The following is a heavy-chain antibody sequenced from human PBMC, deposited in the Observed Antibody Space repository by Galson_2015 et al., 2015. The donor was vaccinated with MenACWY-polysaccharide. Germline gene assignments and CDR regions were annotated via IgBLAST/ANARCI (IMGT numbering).Heavy chain of an antibody. Sequence: SMRLSCVASGFTFSSYEMNWVRQAPGKGLEWVSYISGSGGTIYYADSVKGRFTISRDNAKNSLYLQMSSLRAEDAAVYYCTRDDSYGYYKPYYFDYWGQGTLVTVSS. D-gene: IGHD5-18*01. CDR1: GFTFSSYE. V-gene: IGHV3-48*03. CDR3: TRDDSYGYYKPYYFDY. CDR2: ISGSGGTI. J-gene: IGHJ4*02.